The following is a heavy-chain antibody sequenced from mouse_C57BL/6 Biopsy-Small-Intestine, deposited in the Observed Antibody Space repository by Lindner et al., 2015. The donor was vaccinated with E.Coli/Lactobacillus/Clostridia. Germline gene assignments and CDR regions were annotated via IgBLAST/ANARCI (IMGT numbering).Heavy chain of an antibody. Sequence: VQLQESGPELVKPGASVKMSRKASGYTFTDNNMHWVKQSHGKSLEWIGYINPNNGGTSYNQKFMARATLTVNKSSNTAYMELRSLTSEDSAVYYCARYYNNYGAMDYWGQGTSVTVSS. CDR1: GYTFTDNN. J-gene: IGHJ4*01. CDR2: INPNNGGT. CDR3: ARYYNNYGAMDY. V-gene: IGHV1-22*01. D-gene: IGHD2-5*01.